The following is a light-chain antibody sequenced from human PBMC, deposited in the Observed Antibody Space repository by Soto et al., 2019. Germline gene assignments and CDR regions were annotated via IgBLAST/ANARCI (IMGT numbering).Light chain of an antibody. V-gene: IGLV1-44*01. J-gene: IGLJ3*02. CDR3: ASWDDSLSGGV. CDR1: NSNIGTYT. CDR2: TDY. Sequence: QSVLTQPPSASGTPGQRVIISCSGSNSNIGTYTVNWYQQLPGTAPMLLIYTDYQRPSGVPDRFSGSKSGTSASLAISGLQSEDEADYYCASWDDSLSGGVFGGGTKLTVL.